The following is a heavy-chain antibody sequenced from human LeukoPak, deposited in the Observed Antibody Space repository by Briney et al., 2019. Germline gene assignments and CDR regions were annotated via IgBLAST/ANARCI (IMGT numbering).Heavy chain of an antibody. Sequence: ASVKVSCKASGYTFTGYYMHWLRQAPGQGLEWMGWINPNSGGTNYAQKFQGRVTMTRDTSISTAYMELSRLRSDDTAVYYCARDPPRYQLLSSPLPFDYWGQGTLVTVSS. J-gene: IGHJ4*02. CDR2: INPNSGGT. CDR1: GYTFTGYY. D-gene: IGHD2-2*01. V-gene: IGHV1-2*02. CDR3: ARDPPRYQLLSSPLPFDY.